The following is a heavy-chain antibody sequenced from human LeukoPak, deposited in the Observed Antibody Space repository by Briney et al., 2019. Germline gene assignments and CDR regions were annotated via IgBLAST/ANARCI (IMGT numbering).Heavy chain of an antibody. CDR3: AREGYDYVWGSYQGGSFDY. D-gene: IGHD3-16*01. V-gene: IGHV3-21*01. Sequence: PGGSLRLSCAASGFTFSRYWMTWVRQAPGKGLEWVSSISSSSSYIYYADSVKGRFTISRDNAKNSLYLQMNSLRAEDTAVYYCAREGYDYVWGSYQGGSFDYWGQGTLVTVSS. CDR2: ISSSSSYI. J-gene: IGHJ4*02. CDR1: GFTFSRYW.